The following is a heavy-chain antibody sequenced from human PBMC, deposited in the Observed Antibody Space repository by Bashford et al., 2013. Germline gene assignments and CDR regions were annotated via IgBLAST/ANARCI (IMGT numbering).Heavy chain of an antibody. J-gene: IGHJ4*02. CDR3: STDPPGTRLQERGY. D-gene: IGHD1-1*01. CDR2: IKSKTDGGTI. V-gene: IGHV3-15*01. Sequence: VRQAPGTGLEWLGRIKSKTDGGTIDYAPPVKGRFTISRDDSQSTLYLQMDSLKAEDTAVYYCSTDPPGTRLQERGYWGQGTLVTVSS.